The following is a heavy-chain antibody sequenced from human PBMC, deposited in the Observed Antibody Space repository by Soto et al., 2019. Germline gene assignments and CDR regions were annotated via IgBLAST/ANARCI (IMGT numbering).Heavy chain of an antibody. V-gene: IGHV1-46*01. Sequence: ASVKVSCKASGYIFSNYYIHWVRQAPGQGLEWMGIINPIGSSTRYAQKFQGRVTMTRDTSSSTVYMELSSLRFEDTAVYYCARDVGDSGSHWFDPWGQGSLVTVSS. CDR3: ARDVGDSGSHWFDP. CDR2: INPIGSST. CDR1: GYIFSNYY. J-gene: IGHJ5*02. D-gene: IGHD1-26*01.